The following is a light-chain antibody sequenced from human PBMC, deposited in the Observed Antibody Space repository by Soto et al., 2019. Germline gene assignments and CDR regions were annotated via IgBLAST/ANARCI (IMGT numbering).Light chain of an antibody. CDR2: DAS. CDR1: QNARSY. Sequence: IVLTQSPCTLSLSPGERATLSCGASQNARSYLAWYQQKPGQAPRLLIYDASNRATGIPARFSGSGSGTDFTLTISSLEPEDFAVYYCQQRSNWPITFGEGTRLEIK. V-gene: IGKV3-11*01. J-gene: IGKJ5*01. CDR3: QQRSNWPIT.